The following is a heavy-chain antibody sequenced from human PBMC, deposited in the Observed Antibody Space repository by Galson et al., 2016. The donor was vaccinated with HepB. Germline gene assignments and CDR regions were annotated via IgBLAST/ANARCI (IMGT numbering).Heavy chain of an antibody. D-gene: IGHD6-19*01. CDR3: TRLAVAGTGWFDP. J-gene: IGHJ5*02. Sequence: SLRLSCAASRFTSSTYGMHWVRQASGKGLEWVGRIRNKASSYATAYVASVKGRFTISRDDSKSTAFLQMNSLKTEDTAVYYCTRLAVAGTGWFDPWGQGTLVTVSS. CDR2: IRNKASSYAT. V-gene: IGHV3-73*01. CDR1: RFTSSTYG.